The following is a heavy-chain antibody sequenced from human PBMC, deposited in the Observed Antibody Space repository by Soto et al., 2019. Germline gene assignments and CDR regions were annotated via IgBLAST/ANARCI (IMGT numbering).Heavy chain of an antibody. J-gene: IGHJ1*01. D-gene: IGHD3-10*01. CDR2: IHYDGRT. CDR3: ARTYFGSGSYSS. Sequence: QLQLQESGPGLVEPSETLSLTCTVSGGSISGTNEYWGRIRQPPGKGLEWIASIHYDGRTYYTPSLKSRLTISADTSTNYFSPKLSSVTAADTAVYYCARTYFGSGSYSSWGQGTLVIVSS. CDR1: GGSISGTNEY. V-gene: IGHV4-39*02.